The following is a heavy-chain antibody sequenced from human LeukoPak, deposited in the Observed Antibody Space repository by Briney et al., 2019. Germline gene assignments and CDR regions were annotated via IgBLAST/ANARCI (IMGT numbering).Heavy chain of an antibody. CDR1: GGSFSGYY. D-gene: IGHD2-2*01. CDR2: INHSGST. V-gene: IGHV4-34*01. CDR3: ARVRGTAPEYCSSTSCLSQVSPNWFDP. J-gene: IGHJ5*02. Sequence: SETLSRTCAVYGGSFSGYYWSWIRQPPGKGLEWIGEINHSGSTNYNPSLKSRVTISVDTSKNQFSLKLSSVTAADTAVYYCARVRGTAPEYCSSTSCLSQVSPNWFDPWGQGTLVTVSS.